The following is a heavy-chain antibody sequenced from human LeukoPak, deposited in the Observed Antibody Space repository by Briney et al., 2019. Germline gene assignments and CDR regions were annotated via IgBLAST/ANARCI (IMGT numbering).Heavy chain of an antibody. V-gene: IGHV3-66*01. CDR2: IYGGDST. Sequence: GGSVRLSCAASGFIVTSNYMSWVRQAPGKGLEWVSVIYGGDSTYYAYSVKGRFTISRDNSKNTLYLQMNSLRVEDTAVYYCARAQYSYGSGSYERDYWGQGTLVTVSS. CDR1: GFIVTSNY. CDR3: ARAQYSYGSGSYERDY. D-gene: IGHD3-10*01. J-gene: IGHJ4*02.